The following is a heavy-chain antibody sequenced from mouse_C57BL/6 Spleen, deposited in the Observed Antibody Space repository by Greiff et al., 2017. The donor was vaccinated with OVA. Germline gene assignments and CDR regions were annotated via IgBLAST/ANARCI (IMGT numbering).Heavy chain of an antibody. Sequence: DVKLQESGPGLVKPSQSLSLTCSVTGYSITSGYYWNWIRQFPGNKLEWMGYISYDGSNNYNPSLKNRISITRDTSKNQFFLKLNSVTTEDTATYYCAREYYGNYPFAYWGQGTLVTVSA. D-gene: IGHD2-1*01. V-gene: IGHV3-6*01. CDR2: ISYDGSN. CDR1: GYSITSGYY. J-gene: IGHJ3*01. CDR3: AREYYGNYPFAY.